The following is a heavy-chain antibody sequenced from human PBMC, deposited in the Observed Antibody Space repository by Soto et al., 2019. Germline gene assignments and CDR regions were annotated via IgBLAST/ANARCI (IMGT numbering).Heavy chain of an antibody. J-gene: IGHJ4*02. CDR3: AKDVYGFLTGYTDY. V-gene: IGHV3-23*01. CDR2: ISTDGGGT. Sequence: GGSLRLSCVASGFTFSIYAMSWVRQGPGKGLEWVSGISTDGGGTHYADSVKGRFTISRDNSKNTLDLQMNTLGAEDTAVYYCAKDVYGFLTGYTDYWGQGILVTVSS. D-gene: IGHD3-9*01. CDR1: GFTFSIYA.